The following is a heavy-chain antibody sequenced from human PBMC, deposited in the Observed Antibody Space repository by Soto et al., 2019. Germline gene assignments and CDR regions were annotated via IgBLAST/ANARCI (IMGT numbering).Heavy chain of an antibody. CDR3: ATRITVFGLLIPPFDP. CDR2: INHTGGT. V-gene: IGHV4-34*02. CDR1: GGSVNGYY. J-gene: IGHJ5*02. D-gene: IGHD3-3*01. Sequence: QVHLQQWGAGLLKPSETLSLTCAVYGGSVNGYYWNWIRQPPGKGLEWIGEINHTGGTHYNPSLKSRVSMSVDTSKNQFSLRLSSVTAADTAIYYCATRITVFGLLIPPFDPWGQGTQVTVSS.